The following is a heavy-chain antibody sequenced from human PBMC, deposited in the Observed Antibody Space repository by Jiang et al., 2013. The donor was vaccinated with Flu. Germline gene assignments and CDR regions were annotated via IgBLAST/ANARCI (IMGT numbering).Heavy chain of an antibody. CDR3: AKVDSSSYYFDY. V-gene: IGHV3-30*18. Sequence: TFSSYGMHWVRQAPGKGLEWVAVISYDGSNKYYADSVKGRFTISRDNSKNTLYLQMNSLRAEDTAVYYCAKVDSSSYYFDYWGQGTLVTVSS. J-gene: IGHJ4*02. CDR2: ISYDGSNK. D-gene: IGHD6-13*01. CDR1: TFSSYG.